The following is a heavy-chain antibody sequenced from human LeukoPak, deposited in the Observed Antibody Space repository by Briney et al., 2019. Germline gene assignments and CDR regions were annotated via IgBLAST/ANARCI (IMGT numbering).Heavy chain of an antibody. CDR2: IKSKTDGGTT. CDR3: ARVTLSIVVVPAAMGKVHSTFYWYFDL. J-gene: IGHJ2*01. CDR1: GFTFSNAW. D-gene: IGHD2-2*01. V-gene: IGHV3-15*01. Sequence: GGSLRLSCAASGFTFSNAWMSWVRQAPGKGLEWVGRIKSKTDGGTTDYAAPVKGRFTISRDDSKNTLYLQMNSLRAEDTAVYYCARVTLSIVVVPAAMGKVHSTFYWYFDLWGRGTLVTVSS.